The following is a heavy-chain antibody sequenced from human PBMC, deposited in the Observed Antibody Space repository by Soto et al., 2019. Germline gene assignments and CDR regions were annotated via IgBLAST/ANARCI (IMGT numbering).Heavy chain of an antibody. Sequence: QITLKESGPTVVKPTETLTLTCTFSGFSLTTSGVGVGWVRQSPGKAPEWLALIYWHDDKRYSTSLNSRLIITKDTSKNQVILTMANVDPADTATYYCAHRVLRTVFGLVTTTAIYFDFWGPGTPVVVSS. V-gene: IGHV2-5*01. CDR2: IYWHDDK. CDR3: AHRVLRTVFGLVTTTAIYFDF. CDR1: GFSLTTSGVG. J-gene: IGHJ4*02. D-gene: IGHD3-3*01.